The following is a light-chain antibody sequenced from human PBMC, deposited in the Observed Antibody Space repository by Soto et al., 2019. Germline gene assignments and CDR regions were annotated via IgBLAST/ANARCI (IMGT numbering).Light chain of an antibody. CDR3: QQRRGRLT. CDR1: QDLRSF. Sequence: EIVLTQSPATLSLSPGERATLSCRASQDLRSFLAWYQQRPGQAPRLLIYDASSRATGIPARFSGSGSGTDFTLTISGLEPEDFAVYYCQQRRGRLTFGGGTRVELK. CDR2: DAS. J-gene: IGKJ4*01. V-gene: IGKV3-11*01.